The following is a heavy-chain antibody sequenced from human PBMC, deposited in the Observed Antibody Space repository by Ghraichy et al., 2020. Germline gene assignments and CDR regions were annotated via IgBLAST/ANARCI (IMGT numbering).Heavy chain of an antibody. D-gene: IGHD3-22*01. CDR3: ARDRRNYYDSSGYYYGYFDL. V-gene: IGHV3-7*03. Sequence: GGSLRLSCAASGFTFSSYWMSWVRQAPGKGLELVANIKQDGSEKYYVDSVKGRFTISRDNAKNSLYLQMNSLRAEDTAVYYCARDRRNYYDSSGYYYGYFDLWGRGTLVTVSS. J-gene: IGHJ2*01. CDR2: IKQDGSEK. CDR1: GFTFSSYW.